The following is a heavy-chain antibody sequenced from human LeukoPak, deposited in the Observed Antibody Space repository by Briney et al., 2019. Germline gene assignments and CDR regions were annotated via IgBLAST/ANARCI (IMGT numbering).Heavy chain of an antibody. V-gene: IGHV1-69*13. CDR1: GGTFSSYA. CDR3: AREKTASGPNWFDP. Sequence: ASVKVSCKASGGTFSSYAISWVRQAPGQGLEWMGGIIPIFGTANYAQKFQARVTITADESTSTAYMELSSLRSEDTAVYYCAREKTASGPNWFDPWGQGTLVTVSS. CDR2: IIPIFGTA. J-gene: IGHJ5*02. D-gene: IGHD2-21*01.